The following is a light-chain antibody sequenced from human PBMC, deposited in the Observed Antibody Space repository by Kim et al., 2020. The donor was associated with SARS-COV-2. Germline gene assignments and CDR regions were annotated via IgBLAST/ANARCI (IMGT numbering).Light chain of an antibody. CDR1: SSNFGSNY. J-gene: IGLJ3*02. Sequence: GQRVTISCSGSSSNFGSNYVYWYQQLPGTAPKLLIYSNNQRPSGVPDRFSGSKSGTSASLAISGLRSEDEADYYCAAWNDSLSGPVFGGGTQLTVL. CDR2: SNN. V-gene: IGLV1-47*02. CDR3: AAWNDSLSGPV.